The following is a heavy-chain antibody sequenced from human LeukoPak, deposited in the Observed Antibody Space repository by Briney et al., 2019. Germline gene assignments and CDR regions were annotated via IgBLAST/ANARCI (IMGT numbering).Heavy chain of an antibody. Sequence: ASVKVSCKASGYTFTNYYIHWERQAPGQGLEWMGIINPGGGSTMYAQKFQGRVTMTRDTSTSTVYMELSSLRSEDTAVYYCARDREWGPEDYYDGWGQGTLVTVSS. CDR1: GYTFTNYY. CDR3: ARDREWGPEDYYDG. CDR2: INPGGGST. V-gene: IGHV1-46*01. D-gene: IGHD3-22*01. J-gene: IGHJ4*02.